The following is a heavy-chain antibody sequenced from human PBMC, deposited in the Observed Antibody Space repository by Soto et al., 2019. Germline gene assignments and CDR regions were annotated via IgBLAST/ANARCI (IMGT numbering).Heavy chain of an antibody. CDR1: GGSINGNNYY. Sequence: AETLSLTCTVSGGSINGNNYYWAWIRQPPGKGLAWIASIYYDGSTYYNPSLKSRVSISVDTSKNHFSLKLSSATAADTAVYYCAKVVVAATRHTDFDSWGQGTLVTV. CDR2: IYYDGST. J-gene: IGHJ4*02. CDR3: AKVVVAATRHTDFDS. D-gene: IGHD2-15*01. V-gene: IGHV4-39*02.